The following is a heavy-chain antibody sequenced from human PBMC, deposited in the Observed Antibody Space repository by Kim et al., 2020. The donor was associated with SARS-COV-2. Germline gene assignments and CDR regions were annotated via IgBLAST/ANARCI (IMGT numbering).Heavy chain of an antibody. CDR3: ARATMITFGGVIDHFDY. Sequence: SETLSLTCTVSGGSISSGGYYWSWIRQHPGKGLEWIGYIYHSGSTYYNPSLKSRVTISVDTSKNQFSLKLSSVTAADTAVYYCARATMITFGGVIDHFDYWGQGTLVTVSS. CDR2: IYHSGST. CDR1: GGSISSGGYY. D-gene: IGHD3-16*02. J-gene: IGHJ4*02. V-gene: IGHV4-31*03.